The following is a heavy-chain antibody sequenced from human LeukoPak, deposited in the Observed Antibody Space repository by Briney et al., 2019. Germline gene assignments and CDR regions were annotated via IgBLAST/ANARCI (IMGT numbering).Heavy chain of an antibody. Sequence: GGSLRLSCAASGFTFSDHYMDWVRQAPGKGLEWVGRTRNKAKSYTTEYAASVKGRFTISRDDSKNSLYLQMNSLKTEDTAMYYCAGVANYYYSNWGQGTLVTVSS. CDR3: AGVANYYYSN. V-gene: IGHV3-72*01. D-gene: IGHD3-22*01. CDR2: TRNKAKSYTT. J-gene: IGHJ4*02. CDR1: GFTFSDHY.